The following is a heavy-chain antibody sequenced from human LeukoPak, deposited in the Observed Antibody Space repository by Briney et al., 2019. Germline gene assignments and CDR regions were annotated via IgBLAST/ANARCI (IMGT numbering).Heavy chain of an antibody. D-gene: IGHD2-8*01. J-gene: IGHJ3*02. Sequence: GASVKVSCQTSGYTFASYGLSWVRQAPGHGLEWMGWISPYNGNTNYAQKFQGRVTMTTDTSTNTGYMELRSLRSDDTAVYYCARVVHVGNDAFDIWGQGTMITVSS. CDR1: GYTFASYG. CDR3: ARVVHVGNDAFDI. CDR2: ISPYNGNT. V-gene: IGHV1-18*01.